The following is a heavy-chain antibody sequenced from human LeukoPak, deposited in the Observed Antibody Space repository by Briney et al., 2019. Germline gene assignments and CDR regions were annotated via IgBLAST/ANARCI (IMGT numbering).Heavy chain of an antibody. CDR3: ACRMVRGVNLDAFGI. D-gene: IGHD3-10*01. V-gene: IGHV4-4*07. CDR2: IYTSGST. Sequence: SETLSLTCTVSGGSISSYYWSWIRQPAGKGLEWIGRIYTSGSTNYNPSLKSRVTMSVDTSKNQFSLKLSSVTAADTAVYYCACRMVRGVNLDAFGIWGQGTMVTVSS. CDR1: GGSISSYY. J-gene: IGHJ3*02.